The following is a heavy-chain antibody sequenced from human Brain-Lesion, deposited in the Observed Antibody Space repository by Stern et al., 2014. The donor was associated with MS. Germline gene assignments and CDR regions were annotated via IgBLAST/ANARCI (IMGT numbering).Heavy chain of an antibody. D-gene: IGHD6-19*01. CDR2: IGFDGTKK. V-gene: IGHV3-33*06. J-gene: IGHJ6*02. CDR1: GFTFSSYG. Sequence: VQLVESGGGVVQPGRSLRLSCAVSGFTFSSYGMYWVRQAPGKGLERVAGIGFDGTKKNYIESVKGRFTISRDNSKNTLSLQMTSLRAEDTAVYYCAKDKKDSSGWNLYFYGMDVWGQGTTVIVSS. CDR3: AKDKKDSSGWNLYFYGMDV.